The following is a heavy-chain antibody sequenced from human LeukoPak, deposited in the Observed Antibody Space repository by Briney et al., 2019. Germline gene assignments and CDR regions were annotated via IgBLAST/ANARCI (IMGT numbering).Heavy chain of an antibody. D-gene: IGHD5-18*01. V-gene: IGHV3-21*01. CDR1: GFPFSAYS. J-gene: IGHJ3*02. CDR2: ISSSNNYK. CDR3: ASVFSFGSYAFDI. Sequence: GGSLRLSCAASGFPFSAYSMNWVRQALGKGLEWVSYISSSNNYKYYADSVKGRFTISRDNAETSLYLQMNSLRAEDTAVYYCASVFSFGSYAFDIWGQGTLVTVSS.